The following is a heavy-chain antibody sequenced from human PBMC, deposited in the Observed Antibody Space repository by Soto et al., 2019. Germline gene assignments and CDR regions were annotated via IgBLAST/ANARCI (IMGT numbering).Heavy chain of an antibody. V-gene: IGHV1-69*01. Sequence: GXSVKVSCKASGGTFSSFGISWVRQAPGQGLEWMGGIIPVFGRPNYAQRFRGRLTITADESTNTSYMELIDLTSEDTAVYYCAREASGYDFWGQGTQVTVSS. CDR1: GGTFSSFG. J-gene: IGHJ1*01. CDR2: IIPVFGRP. D-gene: IGHD5-12*01. CDR3: AREASGYDF.